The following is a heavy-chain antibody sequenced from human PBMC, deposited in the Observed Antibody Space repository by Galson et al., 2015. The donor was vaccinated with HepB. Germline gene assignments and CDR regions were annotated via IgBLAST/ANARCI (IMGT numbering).Heavy chain of an antibody. D-gene: IGHD2-2*01. CDR2: IIGSGDST. V-gene: IGHV3-23*01. CDR1: GFTFSSYA. Sequence: SLRLSCAASGFTFSSYAMSWVRQAPGKGLGWVSSIIGSGDSTWYADSVKGRFTISRDNSKNTLYLQINSLRAEDTAVYYCTVLGYCSSSTCPGVFWGQGTLVTVSS. J-gene: IGHJ4*02. CDR3: TVLGYCSSSTCPGVF.